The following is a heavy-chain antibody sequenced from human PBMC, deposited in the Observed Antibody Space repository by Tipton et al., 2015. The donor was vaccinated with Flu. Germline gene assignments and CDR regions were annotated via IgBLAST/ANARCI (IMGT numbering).Heavy chain of an antibody. CDR2: IIPIFGTA. D-gene: IGHD2-2*01. V-gene: IGHV1-69*13. J-gene: IGHJ4*02. Sequence: QLVQSGAEVKKPGASVKVSCKASGYTFTSYYMHWVRQAPGQGLEWMGGIIPIFGTANYAQKFQGRVTITADESTSTAYMELSSLRSEDTAVYYCATNMLLGYCSSTSCPYYFDYWGQGTLVTVSS. CDR1: GYTFTSYY. CDR3: ATNMLLGYCSSTSCPYYFDY.